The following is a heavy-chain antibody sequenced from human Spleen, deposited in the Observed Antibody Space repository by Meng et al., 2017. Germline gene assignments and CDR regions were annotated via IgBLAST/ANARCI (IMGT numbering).Heavy chain of an antibody. D-gene: IGHD3-16*01. J-gene: IGHJ5*02. CDR3: ARHPLGDWFDP. Sequence: QVQLQESGPRLVKPSQTLSLTCTVSGGSISSGGYYWSWIRQHPGKGLDWIGYIYYTGSTYYNPSLKSRVTMSVDTSKDQFSLKLSSVTAADTAVYYCARHPLGDWFDPWGQGTLVTVSS. CDR1: GGSISSGGYY. CDR2: IYYTGST. V-gene: IGHV4-30-4*01.